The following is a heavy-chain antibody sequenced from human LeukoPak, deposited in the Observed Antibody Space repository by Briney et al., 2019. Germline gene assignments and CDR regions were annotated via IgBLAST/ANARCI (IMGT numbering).Heavy chain of an antibody. CDR2: IYYSGST. Sequence: SETLSLTCTVSGGSISSSSYYWGWIRQPPGKGLEWIGSIYYSGSTYYNPSLKSRVTISVDTSKNQFSLKLTSVTAADTAVYYCARQGDRYCSGGSCYGFDYWGQGTLVTVSS. J-gene: IGHJ4*02. D-gene: IGHD2-15*01. CDR1: GGSISSSSYY. CDR3: ARQGDRYCSGGSCYGFDY. V-gene: IGHV4-39*01.